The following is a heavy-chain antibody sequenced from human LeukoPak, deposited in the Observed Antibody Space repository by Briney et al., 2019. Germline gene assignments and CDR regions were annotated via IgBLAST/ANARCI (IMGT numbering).Heavy chain of an antibody. CDR1: GFTVTDNY. CDR2: IYGGGDT. J-gene: IGHJ4*02. D-gene: IGHD3-16*01. V-gene: IGHV3-53*01. CDR3: AKDTFGGFDY. Sequence: GGSLRLSCAASGFTVTDNYMNWVRQSSGKGLEWVSVIYGGGDTNYADSVKGRFIISRDTSKNTLYLQMNSLRAEDTAVYYCAKDTFGGFDYWGQGTLVTVSS.